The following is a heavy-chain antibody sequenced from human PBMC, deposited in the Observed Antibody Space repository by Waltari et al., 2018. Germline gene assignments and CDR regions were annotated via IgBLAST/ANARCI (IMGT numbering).Heavy chain of an antibody. CDR1: GGSVSGYC. CDR3: ARGRGSSGGRHLYYFDY. V-gene: IGHV4-34*01. J-gene: IGHJ4*02. CDR2: INHSGST. Sequence: QVQLQQWGAGLLKPSETLSLTCAVYGGSVSGYCWSWIRQPPGKGLEWIGEINHSGSTNYNPSLKSRVTISGDTSKNQFSLKLSSVTAADTAVYYCARGRGSSGGRHLYYFDYWGQGTLVTVSS. D-gene: IGHD2-15*01.